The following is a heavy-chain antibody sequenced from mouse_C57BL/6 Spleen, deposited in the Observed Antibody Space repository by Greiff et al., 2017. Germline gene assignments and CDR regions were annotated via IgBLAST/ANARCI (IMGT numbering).Heavy chain of an antibody. V-gene: IGHV1-18*01. D-gene: IGHD2-5*01. CDR2: INPNNGGT. Sequence: VQLQQSGPELVKPGASVKIPCKASGYTFTDYNMDWVKQSHGKSLEWIGDINPNNGGTIYNQKFKGKATLTVDKSSSTAYMELRSLTSEDTAVYYCARSTIVTRGGAMDYWGQGTSVTVSS. J-gene: IGHJ4*01. CDR3: ARSTIVTRGGAMDY. CDR1: GYTFTDYN.